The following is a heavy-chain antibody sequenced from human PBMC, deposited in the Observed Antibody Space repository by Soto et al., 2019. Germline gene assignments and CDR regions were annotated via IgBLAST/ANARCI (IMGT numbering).Heavy chain of an antibody. J-gene: IGHJ5*02. CDR2: ISGSGFKK. Sequence: PGGSLRLSCAASGFTFSIAWMSWVRQAPGKGLEWISSISGSGFKKYYADSVKGRFTISRDNSKSTVYLELNNLSAEDTAVYHCAKNQGVELVPLATVDWFDPWGQGSVVTV. CDR3: AKNQGVELVPLATVDWFDP. D-gene: IGHD1-26*01. V-gene: IGHV3-23*01. CDR1: GFTFSIAW.